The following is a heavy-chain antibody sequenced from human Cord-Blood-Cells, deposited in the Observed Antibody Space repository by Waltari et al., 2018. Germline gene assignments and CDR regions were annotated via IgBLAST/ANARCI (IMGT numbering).Heavy chain of an antibody. D-gene: IGHD1-1*01. CDR2: IIPIFGTA. Sequence: QVQLVQSGPEVTKPGSSVKVSCKASGGPFSSYAISWVRQAPGQGLEWMGGIIPIFGTANYAQKFQGRVTITADKSTSTAYMELSSLRSEDTAVYYCARDQALHWDAFDIWGQGTMVTVSS. J-gene: IGHJ3*02. CDR1: GGPFSSYA. V-gene: IGHV1-69*06. CDR3: ARDQALHWDAFDI.